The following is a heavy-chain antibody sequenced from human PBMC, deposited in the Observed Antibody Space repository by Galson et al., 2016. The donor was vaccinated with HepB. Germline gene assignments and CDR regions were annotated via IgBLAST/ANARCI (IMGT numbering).Heavy chain of an antibody. J-gene: IGHJ4*02. V-gene: IGHV3-64*01. CDR3: TRTHVERRTALPL. CDR2: ISYIETTT. D-gene: IGHD1-1*01. CDR1: GFSFTSHV. Sequence: SLRLSCAASGFSFTSHVFHWVRQAPGKGLEFVSGISYIETTTYYANSVQGRFTISRDTLKNTLYLQMDNVRVDDMAVYYCTRTHVERRTALPLWGRGTLVTVSS.